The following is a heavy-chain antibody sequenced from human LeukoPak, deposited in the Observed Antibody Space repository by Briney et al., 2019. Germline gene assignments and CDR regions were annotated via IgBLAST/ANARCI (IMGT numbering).Heavy chain of an antibody. Sequence: SETLSLTCAVYGGSFSGYYWSWLRQPPGKGLEWIGEVNHSGSTNYNPSLKSRVTISVDTSKNQFSLKLSSVTAADTPVYYCARRANPYYYDSSGYYVRRYNWFDPWGQGTLVTVSS. CDR2: VNHSGST. V-gene: IGHV4-34*01. CDR3: ARRANPYYYDSSGYYVRRYNWFDP. J-gene: IGHJ5*02. D-gene: IGHD3-22*01. CDR1: GGSFSGYY.